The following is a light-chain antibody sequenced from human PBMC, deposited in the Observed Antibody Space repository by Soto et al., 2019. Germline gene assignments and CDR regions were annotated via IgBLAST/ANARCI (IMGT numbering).Light chain of an antibody. J-gene: IGKJ5*01. CDR2: GAS. CDR1: QSVSTS. CDR3: QQYHHLPPIT. V-gene: IGKV3-15*01. Sequence: RLITQSPATLSVSPGESATLSCRASQSVSTSLAWYQQKPGQAPRLLIYGASTRATDIPARFSGSGSGTEFTLTISSLQSEDFAVYYCQQYHHLPPITFGQGTRLEI.